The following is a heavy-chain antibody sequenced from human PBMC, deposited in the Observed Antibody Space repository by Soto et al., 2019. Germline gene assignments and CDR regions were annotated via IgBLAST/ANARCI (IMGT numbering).Heavy chain of an antibody. CDR3: VRATYFSDSSGYTSCFDY. V-gene: IGHV3-72*01. D-gene: IGHD3-22*01. J-gene: IGHJ4*02. Sequence: EVQLVESGGGLVQPGGSLRLSCAGSGFTLSEHYIDWGRQAPGKGLEWVGRSRDKAQVYSTAYAASVKGRFTTSRDESKMSVYLPMNSLKTKDTTVYYCVRATYFSDSSGYTSCFDYWGQGTLVTVYS. CDR1: GFTLSEHY. CDR2: SRDKAQVYST.